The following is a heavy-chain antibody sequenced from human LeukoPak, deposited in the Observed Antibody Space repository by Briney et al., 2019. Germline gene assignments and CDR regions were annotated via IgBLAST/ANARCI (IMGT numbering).Heavy chain of an antibody. CDR3: ARETYYYDSSGPPHAFDI. J-gene: IGHJ3*02. V-gene: IGHV4-34*01. CDR1: GGSFSGYY. CDR2: INHSGST. Sequence: PSETLSLTCAVYGGSFSGYYWSWIRQPPGKGLEWIGEINHSGSTNYNPSLRSRVTISVDTSKNQFSLKLSSVTAADTAVYYCARETYYYDSSGPPHAFDIWGQGTMVTVSS. D-gene: IGHD3-22*01.